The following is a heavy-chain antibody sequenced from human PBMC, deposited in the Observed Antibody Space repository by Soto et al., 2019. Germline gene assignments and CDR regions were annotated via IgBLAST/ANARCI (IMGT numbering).Heavy chain of an antibody. CDR2: IRDSGST. CDR1: GGSVSSDDYS. V-gene: IGHV4-31*03. CDR3: ARAMANYFDY. J-gene: IGHJ4*02. Sequence: QVQLQESGPGLVKPSQTLSVTCTVSGGSVSSDDYSWSWIRQHPGKGLEWIGYIRDSGSTYYNPSLEGRVTISVDTSKKQFSLRLRSVTAADTAVYYCARAMANYFDYWGQGTLVTASS. D-gene: IGHD2-8*01.